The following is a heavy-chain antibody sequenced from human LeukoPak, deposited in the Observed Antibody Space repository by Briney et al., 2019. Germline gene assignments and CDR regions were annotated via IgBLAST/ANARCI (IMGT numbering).Heavy chain of an antibody. D-gene: IGHD3-9*01. CDR1: GFTVTDYA. V-gene: IGHV3-23*01. CDR2: ISASGGMT. J-gene: IGHJ4*02. CDR3: AKQIVLRYFDFDY. Sequence: GGSLRLSCAASGFTVTDYAMTWVRQAPGKGLEWVSSISASGGMTYYADSVKGRFTVSRDNSKNTLYLQMNSLRAEDTAVYYCAKQIVLRYFDFDYWGQGTLVTVSS.